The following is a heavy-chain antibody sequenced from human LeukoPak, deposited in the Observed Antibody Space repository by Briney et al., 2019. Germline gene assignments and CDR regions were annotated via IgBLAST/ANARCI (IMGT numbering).Heavy chain of an antibody. J-gene: IGHJ5*02. V-gene: IGHV3-48*03. CDR3: TRGQDLYDYGDHGCFDP. CDR2: IRSSGDLM. CDR1: GFPFSSSD. Sequence: QAGGSLRLSRSAASGFPFSSSDMNWVRQAPVKGLEWISYIRSSGDLMYYAESVKGRFSISRDNAKNSLFLQMNSLRVEDTAIYYCTRGQDLYDYGDHGCFDPWGQGTLVTVSS. D-gene: IGHD4/OR15-4a*01.